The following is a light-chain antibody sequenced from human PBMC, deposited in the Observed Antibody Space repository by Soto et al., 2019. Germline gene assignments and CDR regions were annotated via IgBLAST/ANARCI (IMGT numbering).Light chain of an antibody. J-gene: IGLJ1*01. CDR1: SSDVGYYNF. CDR3: SSYSGSTAFYV. V-gene: IGLV2-14*01. CDR2: EVS. Sequence: QSALTQPASVSGSPGQSITISCTGTSSDVGYYNFVSWYQQHPGKAPKLIIYEVSNRPSGVSNRFSASKSGNTASLTISGLHAEDEADYHCSSYSGSTAFYVFGTGTKVTVL.